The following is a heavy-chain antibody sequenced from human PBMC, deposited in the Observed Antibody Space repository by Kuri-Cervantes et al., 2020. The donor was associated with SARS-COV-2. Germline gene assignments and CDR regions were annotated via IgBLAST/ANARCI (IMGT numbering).Heavy chain of an antibody. V-gene: IGHV3-30-3*01. J-gene: IGHJ6*02. CDR1: GFTFSSYA. D-gene: IGHD1-26*01. CDR2: ISYDGSNK. Sequence: GESLKISCAASGFTFSSYAMHWVRQAPGKGLEWVAVISYDGSNKYYADSVKGRFTISRDNAKNSLYLQMSSLRAEDSAVYYCARGIVRATLWETGMDVWGQGTTVTVSS. CDR3: ARGIVRATLWETGMDV.